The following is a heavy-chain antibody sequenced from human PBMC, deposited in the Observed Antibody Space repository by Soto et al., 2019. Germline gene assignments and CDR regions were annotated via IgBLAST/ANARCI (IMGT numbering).Heavy chain of an antibody. V-gene: IGHV4-34*01. D-gene: IGHD3-9*01. CDR1: GGSFSGYY. CDR3: ARQNSYYDILTGYTPLRYYYYYMDV. J-gene: IGHJ6*03. CDR2: INHSGST. Sequence: SETLSLTCAVYGGSFSGYYWSWIRQPPGKGLEWIGEINHSGSTNYNPFLKSRVTISVDTSKNQFSLKLSSVTAADTAVYYCARQNSYYDILTGYTPLRYYYYYMDVWGKGTTVTVSS.